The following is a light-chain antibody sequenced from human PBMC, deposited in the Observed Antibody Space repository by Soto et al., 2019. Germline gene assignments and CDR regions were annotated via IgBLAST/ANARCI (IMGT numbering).Light chain of an antibody. V-gene: IGLV1-51*01. CDR3: GSWDSTLSAYV. CDR1: SSNIGGNS. J-gene: IGLJ1*01. CDR2: DDN. Sequence: QSVLTQPPSVSAAPGQKVTISCSGSSSNIGGNSVSWYQQLPGTAPKLLIYDDNKRPSGIPDRFSGSKSGTSATLDITGFQTGDEADYYCGSWDSTLSAYVFGTGTKVTV.